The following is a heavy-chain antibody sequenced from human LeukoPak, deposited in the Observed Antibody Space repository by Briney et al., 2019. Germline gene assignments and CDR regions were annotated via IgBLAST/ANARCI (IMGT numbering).Heavy chain of an antibody. Sequence: GGSLRLSCAASGFTFSNYAMSWVRQAPGKGLEWVSGINNDGTATYYADSVKGRFTISRDNAKNTVYLQMNGLRAEDTTVYYCATVSEYWGQGTLVTVSS. V-gene: IGHV3-74*01. CDR1: GFTFSNYA. CDR2: INNDGTAT. CDR3: ATVSEY. J-gene: IGHJ4*02.